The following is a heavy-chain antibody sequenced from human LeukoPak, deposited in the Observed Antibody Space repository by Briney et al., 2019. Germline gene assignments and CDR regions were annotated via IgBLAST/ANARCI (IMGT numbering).Heavy chain of an antibody. V-gene: IGHV4-61*01. J-gene: IGHJ4*02. CDR3: ARADYDALDY. CDR2: IYYSGST. CDR1: GGSVSSGNYY. Sequence: SETLSLTCTVSGGSVSSGNYYWSWIRQPPGKGLEWIGYIYYSGSTNYDPSLKSRVTISVDTSKNQFSLKLRSVTAADTAVYYCARADYDALDYWGQGTLSPSP. D-gene: IGHD4-17*01.